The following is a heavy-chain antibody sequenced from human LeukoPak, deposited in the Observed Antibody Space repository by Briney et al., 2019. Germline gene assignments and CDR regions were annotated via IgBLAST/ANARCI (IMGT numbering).Heavy chain of an antibody. CDR2: ISGSGITT. D-gene: IGHD2-8*02. V-gene: IGHV3-23*01. CDR3: AKAGGESYYYYMDV. Sequence: GGSLRLSCAASGFTFSNYAMSWVRQAPGKGLEWVSTISGSGITTYYADSVKCRFTISRDNSKNTLYLQMNSLRAEDTAVYYCAKAGGESYYYYMDVWGKGTTVTVSS. CDR1: GFTFSNYA. J-gene: IGHJ6*03.